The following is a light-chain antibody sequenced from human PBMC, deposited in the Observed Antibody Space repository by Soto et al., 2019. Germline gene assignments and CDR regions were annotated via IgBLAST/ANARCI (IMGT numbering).Light chain of an antibody. CDR3: QQYDSPPRT. CDR1: QSISSTY. V-gene: IGKV3-20*01. Sequence: EIVLTQSPGTLSLSPGKRVTLSCRASQSISSTYLAWYQQKPGQAPRLLIYGASSRATGIPDRFSGSGSGTDCTLTISRLEPEDFAVYYCQQYDSPPRTFGQGTKVEVQ. CDR2: GAS. J-gene: IGKJ1*01.